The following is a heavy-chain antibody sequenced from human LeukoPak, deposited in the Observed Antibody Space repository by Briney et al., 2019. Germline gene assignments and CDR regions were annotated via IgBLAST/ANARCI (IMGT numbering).Heavy chain of an antibody. V-gene: IGHV1-2*02. J-gene: IGHJ4*02. CDR2: INPNSGGT. CDR1: GYTFTGYY. Sequence: ASVKVSCKASGYTFTGYYMHWVRQAPGQGLEWMGWINPNSGGTNYAQKCQGRVTMTRDTSISTAYMELSRLRSDDTAVYYCARGDHSSGYSLDYWGQGTLVTVSS. CDR3: ARGDHSSGYSLDY. D-gene: IGHD3-22*01.